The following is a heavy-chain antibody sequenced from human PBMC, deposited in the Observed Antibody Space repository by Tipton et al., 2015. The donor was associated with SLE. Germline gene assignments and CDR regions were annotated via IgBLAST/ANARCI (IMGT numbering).Heavy chain of an antibody. CDR3: ASAYYSNYVYFNY. D-gene: IGHD4-11*01. CDR1: GFTFRSSA. V-gene: IGHV3-23*03. J-gene: IGHJ4*02. CDR2: VYSAART. Sequence: SLRLSCTASGFTFRSSAMTWVCQAPGKGPEWVSIVYSAARTHYSDSVRGRFIISRDDSKNTLYLQMNSLRAEDTAMYYCASAYYSNYVYFNYWGQGILVTVSS.